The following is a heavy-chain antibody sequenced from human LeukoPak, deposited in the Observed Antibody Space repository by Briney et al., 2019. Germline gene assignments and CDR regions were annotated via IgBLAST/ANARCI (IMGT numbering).Heavy chain of an antibody. V-gene: IGHV4-4*07. CDR2: IHTSGST. CDR3: ARDAGDYATDDNWFDP. D-gene: IGHD4-17*01. CDR1: GGSISGYY. Sequence: SETLSLTCTVSGGSISGYYWGWIRQPAGKGLEWIGLIHTSGSTNYSPSLKSRVTMSIDTSTDQFSLKLSSVTAADTAVYYCARDAGDYATDDNWFDPWGQGTLVTVSS. J-gene: IGHJ5*02.